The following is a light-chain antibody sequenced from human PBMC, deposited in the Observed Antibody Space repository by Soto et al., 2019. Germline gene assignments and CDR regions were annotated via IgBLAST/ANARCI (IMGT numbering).Light chain of an antibody. CDR1: QSVVRY. CDR3: QQRSSWPRT. V-gene: IGKV3-11*01. CDR2: DAS. J-gene: IGKJ1*01. Sequence: EIVLTQSPATLSLSPGERATLSCRASQSVVRYLAWYQQNPGQAPRLLIYDASHRATGIPARFSGSGSGTDFTLTISSLEPEDFAVYYCQQRSSWPRTFGQGTKVEIK.